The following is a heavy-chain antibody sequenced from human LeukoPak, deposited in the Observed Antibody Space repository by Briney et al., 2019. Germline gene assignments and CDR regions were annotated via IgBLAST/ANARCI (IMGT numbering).Heavy chain of an antibody. Sequence: LSGGSLRLSCAASGFTFSSYAMHWVRQAPGKGLEWVAVISYDGSNKYYADSVKGRFTIARDNSKNTLYLQMNSLRAEDTAVYYCAKEPRGITMIVGPKGPFDYWGQGTLVTVSS. V-gene: IGHV3-30-3*01. D-gene: IGHD3-22*01. CDR3: AKEPRGITMIVGPKGPFDY. J-gene: IGHJ4*02. CDR2: ISYDGSNK. CDR1: GFTFSSYA.